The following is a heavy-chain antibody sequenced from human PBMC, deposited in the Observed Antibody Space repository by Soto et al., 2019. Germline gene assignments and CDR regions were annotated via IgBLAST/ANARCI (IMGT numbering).Heavy chain of an antibody. CDR2: IYSNGGST. CDR1: GFTFSNYA. CDR3: VKGRYYYDSSAYRSAY. Sequence: PGGSLRLSCSASGFTFSNYAMHWVRQAPGKGLEYVSAIYSNGGSTFYADSVRGRFTISRDNSKNTLYLQMSSLRAEDTAVYYCVKGRYYYDSSAYRSAYWGQGTLVTVSS. J-gene: IGHJ4*02. D-gene: IGHD3-22*01. V-gene: IGHV3-64D*06.